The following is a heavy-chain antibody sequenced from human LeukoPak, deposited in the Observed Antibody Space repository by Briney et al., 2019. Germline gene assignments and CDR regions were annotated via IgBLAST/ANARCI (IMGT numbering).Heavy chain of an antibody. J-gene: IGHJ4*02. CDR3: ARSGGYSSSWSL. CDR1: GGSISTYY. V-gene: IGHV4-59*01. D-gene: IGHD6-13*01. Sequence: SETLSLTCAVSGGSISTYYWNWIRQPPGKGLEWIGYISNSGITTYNPSLKSRVTISVDSSKSQFFLKLNSVTAADTAVYYCARSGGYSSSWSLWGQGTLVTVSS. CDR2: ISNSGIT.